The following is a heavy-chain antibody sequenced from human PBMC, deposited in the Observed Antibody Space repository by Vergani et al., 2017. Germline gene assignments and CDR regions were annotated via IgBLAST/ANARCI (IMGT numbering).Heavy chain of an antibody. CDR2: IYHSGST. D-gene: IGHD3-10*01. CDR1: GGSISSGGYS. V-gene: IGHV4-30-2*01. Sequence: QVQLQESGSGLVKPSQTLSLTCAVSGGSISSGGYSWSWIRQPPGKGLEWIGYIYHSGSTYYNPSLKSRVTISVDRSKNQFSLKLSSVTAADTAVYYCARGDGSGSYSDYWGQGTLVTVSS. J-gene: IGHJ4*02. CDR3: ARGDGSGSYSDY.